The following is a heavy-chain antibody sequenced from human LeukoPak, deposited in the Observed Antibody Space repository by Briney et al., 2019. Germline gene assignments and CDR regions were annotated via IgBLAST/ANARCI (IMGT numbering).Heavy chain of an antibody. CDR1: GYTFTDYY. CDR3: ARDPPDAYDSGSFLYYFDY. Sequence: ASVKVSCKTSGYTFTDYYIHWVRQAPGQGLEWMGWINPKSGATDFAQKFQGRITLTRDTSITTAHMEMNRLTSEDTAVYYCARDPPDAYDSGSFLYYFDYWGQGTLVTVSS. J-gene: IGHJ4*02. D-gene: IGHD1-26*01. V-gene: IGHV1-2*02. CDR2: INPKSGAT.